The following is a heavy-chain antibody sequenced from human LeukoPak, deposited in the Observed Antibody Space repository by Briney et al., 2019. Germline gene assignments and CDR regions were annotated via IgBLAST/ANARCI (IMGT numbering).Heavy chain of an antibody. J-gene: IGHJ5*02. Sequence: SETLSLTCTVSGGSVSSGSYYWSWIRQPPGKGLEWIGEISHSGSTNYNPSLKSRVTISVDTSKNQFSLKLSSVTAADTAVYYCARIYCSSTSCYAPPWGQGTLVTVSS. V-gene: IGHV4-39*07. CDR2: ISHSGST. D-gene: IGHD2-2*01. CDR1: GGSVSSGSYY. CDR3: ARIYCSSTSCYAPP.